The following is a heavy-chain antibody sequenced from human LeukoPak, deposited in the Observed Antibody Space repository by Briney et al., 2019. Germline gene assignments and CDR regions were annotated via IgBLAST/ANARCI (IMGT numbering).Heavy chain of an antibody. CDR1: GGSISNYY. CDR3: ARAVEDYDFWSGSPFDP. V-gene: IGHV4-59*08. D-gene: IGHD3-3*01. J-gene: IGHJ5*02. CDR2: IYDSGST. Sequence: PSETLSLTCSVSGGSISNYYWTWIRQPPGKGLEWIGYIYYSGYIYDSGSTKYNPSLKSRVTISVDTSKNQFSLKLSSVTAADTAVYYCARAVEDYDFWSGSPFDPWGQGTLVTVSS.